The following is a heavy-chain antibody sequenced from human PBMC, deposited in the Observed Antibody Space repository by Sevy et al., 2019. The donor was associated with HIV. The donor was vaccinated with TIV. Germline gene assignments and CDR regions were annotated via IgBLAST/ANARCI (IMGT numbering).Heavy chain of an antibody. CDR1: GYTFTGYY. CDR3: AREAQGGDAGY. V-gene: IGHV1-2*02. CDR2: INPNNGGT. Sequence: ASVKVSCKASGYTFTGYYIHWLRQAPGQGLEWVGWINPNNGGTKYAQKFQGRVTMTRDTSIHTAYMELSRLKSDDTAVYYCAREAQGGDAGYWGQGTLVTVSS. J-gene: IGHJ4*02. D-gene: IGHD3-16*01.